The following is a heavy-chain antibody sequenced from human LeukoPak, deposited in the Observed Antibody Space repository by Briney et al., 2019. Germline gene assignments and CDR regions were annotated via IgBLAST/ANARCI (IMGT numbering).Heavy chain of an antibody. CDR2: IYPGDSDT. D-gene: IGHD4-17*01. J-gene: IGHJ4*02. CDR3: ARTHTTVTANFDY. Sequence: GESLKISCKCSGYSFTSYWIGWVRQMPGKGLEWMGIIYPGDSDTRYSPSFQGQVTISADKSISTAYLQWSSLKASDTAMYYCARTHTTVTANFDYWGQGTLVTVSS. V-gene: IGHV5-51*01. CDR1: GYSFTSYW.